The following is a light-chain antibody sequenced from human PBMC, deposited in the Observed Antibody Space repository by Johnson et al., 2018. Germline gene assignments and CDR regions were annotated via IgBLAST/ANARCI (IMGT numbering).Light chain of an antibody. CDR3: GTWDSSLSAGNV. CDR2: ENN. Sequence: QSVLTQPPSVSAAPGQKVTISCSGSSSNIGNNYVYWYQQLPGTAPKLLIYENNKRPSGIPDRFSGSKSGTSATLGITGLQTGDEADYYCGTWDSSLSAGNVFGNGTKVTVL. V-gene: IGLV1-51*02. CDR1: SSNIGNNY. J-gene: IGLJ1*01.